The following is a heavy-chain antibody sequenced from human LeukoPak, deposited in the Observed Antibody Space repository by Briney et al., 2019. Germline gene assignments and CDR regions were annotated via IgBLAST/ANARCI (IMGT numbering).Heavy chain of an antibody. Sequence: GGSLRLSCAASGFTFSSYAMSWVRQAPGKGLEWVSAISGSGGSTYYADSVKGRFTISRDNSKNTLYLQMNSLRAEDTAVYYCAKAFCGGDCYSGEDDAFDIWGQGTMATVSS. D-gene: IGHD2-21*02. CDR2: ISGSGGST. CDR1: GFTFSSYA. CDR3: AKAFCGGDCYSGEDDAFDI. J-gene: IGHJ3*02. V-gene: IGHV3-23*01.